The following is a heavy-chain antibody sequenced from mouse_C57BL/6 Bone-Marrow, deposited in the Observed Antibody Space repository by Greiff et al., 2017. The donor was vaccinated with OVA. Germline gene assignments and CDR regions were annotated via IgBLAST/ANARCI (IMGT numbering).Heavy chain of an antibody. V-gene: IGHV5-4*03. Sequence: EVMLVESGGGLVKPGGSLKLSCAASGFTFSSYAMSWVRQTPEKRLEWVATISDGGSYTYYPDNVKGRFTISRDNAKNNLYLQMSHLMSEDTAMYYCARYYGNNSEYFDVWGTGTAVTVSA. D-gene: IGHD2-1*01. J-gene: IGHJ1*03. CDR3: ARYYGNNSEYFDV. CDR1: GFTFSSYA. CDR2: ISDGGSYT.